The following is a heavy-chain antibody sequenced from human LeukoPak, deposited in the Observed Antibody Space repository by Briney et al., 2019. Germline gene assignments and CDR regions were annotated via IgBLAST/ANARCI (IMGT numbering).Heavy chain of an antibody. CDR1: GGSFSGYY. V-gene: IGHV4-34*01. D-gene: IGHD1-26*01. CDR2: INHSGST. Sequence: SETLSLTCAVYGGSFSGYYWSWIRQPPGKGLEWIGEINHSGSTNYNPSLKSRVTISVDTSKNQFSLKLSSVTAADTAVYYCARGRVEAGATYYFDYWGQGTLVTVSS. J-gene: IGHJ4*02. CDR3: ARGRVEAGATYYFDY.